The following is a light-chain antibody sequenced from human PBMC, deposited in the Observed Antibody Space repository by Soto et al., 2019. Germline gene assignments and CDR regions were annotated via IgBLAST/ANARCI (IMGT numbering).Light chain of an antibody. CDR1: SSDVGGYNY. J-gene: IGLJ1*01. CDR3: SSYRSGGTFV. V-gene: IGLV2-14*01. CDR2: EVS. Sequence: QSALTQPASVSGSPGQSITISCTGTSSDVGGYNYVSWYQQRPGKAPKLIIYEVSNRPSGVSNRFSASKSGNTASLTISGLQAEDEGDYYCSSYRSGGTFVFGSGTKLTVL.